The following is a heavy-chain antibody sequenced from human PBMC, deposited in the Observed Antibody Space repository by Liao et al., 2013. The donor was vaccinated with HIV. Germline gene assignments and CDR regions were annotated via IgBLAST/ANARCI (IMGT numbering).Heavy chain of an antibody. V-gene: IGHV4-61*02. CDR2: IYTSGTT. Sequence: QVRLQESGPGLVKPSQTLSLTCTVSGDLIRRDNYYWTWIRQPAGKGLEWIGHIYTSGTTNYNPSLKSRVTMSVDTSKSQFSLRLSSVTAADTAVYYCARTKLELPDDHFDLWGRGTLVTVSS. CDR3: ARTKLELPDDHFDL. D-gene: IGHD1-7*01. J-gene: IGHJ2*01. CDR1: GDLIRRDNYY.